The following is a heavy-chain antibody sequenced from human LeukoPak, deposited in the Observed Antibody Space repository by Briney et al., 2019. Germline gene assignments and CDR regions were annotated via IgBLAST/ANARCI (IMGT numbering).Heavy chain of an antibody. J-gene: IGHJ4*02. CDR3: AQGSGMIRV. D-gene: IGHD3-10*01. Sequence: GGSLRLSCAASGFKFSIYTLTWASQAPGKGPEWGSTVSATGTATFYADSVKGRFTISRDDSENTLFLQMNNLRAGDTAVYYCAQGSGMIRVWGQGTPVSVSS. CDR2: VSATGTAT. V-gene: IGHV3-23*01. CDR1: GFKFSIYT.